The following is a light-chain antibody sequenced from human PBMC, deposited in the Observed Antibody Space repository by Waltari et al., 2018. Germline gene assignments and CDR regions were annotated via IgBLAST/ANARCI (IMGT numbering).Light chain of an antibody. CDR3: QQYYSTPPT. V-gene: IGKV4-1*01. J-gene: IGKJ1*01. Sequence: DIVMTQSPDSLAVSLGERATINCKSSQSVLYSSNDKNYLAWFQQHPGQPPKLLISWASTREPGVPDRFIGSGSGTDFTLTISSLQAEDVAVYYCQQYYSTPPTFGQGTKVEIK. CDR2: WAS. CDR1: QSVLYSSNDKNY.